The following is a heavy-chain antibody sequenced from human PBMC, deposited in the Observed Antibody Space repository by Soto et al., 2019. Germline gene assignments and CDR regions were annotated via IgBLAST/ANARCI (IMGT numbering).Heavy chain of an antibody. CDR2: IWYDGSNK. J-gene: IGHJ4*02. Sequence: QVQLVESGGGVVQPGRSLRLSCAASGFTFSSYGMHWVRQAPGKGLEWVAVIWYDGSNKYYADSVKGRFTISRDNSKNTLYLRMNSLRAEDTAVHYCARVRFLEWLSLDYLGQGTLVTVSS. V-gene: IGHV3-33*01. D-gene: IGHD3-3*01. CDR1: GFTFSSYG. CDR3: ARVRFLEWLSLDY.